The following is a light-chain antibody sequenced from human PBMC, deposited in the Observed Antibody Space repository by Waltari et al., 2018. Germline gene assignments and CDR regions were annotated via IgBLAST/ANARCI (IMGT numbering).Light chain of an antibody. V-gene: IGKV2-30*01. CDR1: QSLLYSNGNVY. J-gene: IGKJ3*01. CDR3: LQVPFT. Sequence: GVLTQSPLSLAVTLGQPASISCKSSQSLLYSNGNVYLDWYLQRPGQSPRRLIYQVSKRDAGVPDRFSGSGSDTDFTLRISRVEADDFGTYYCLQVPFTFGPGTKMEVK. CDR2: QVS.